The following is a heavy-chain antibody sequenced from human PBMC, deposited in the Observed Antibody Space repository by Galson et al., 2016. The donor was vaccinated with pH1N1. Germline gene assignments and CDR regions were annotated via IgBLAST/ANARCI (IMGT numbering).Heavy chain of an antibody. J-gene: IGHJ4*02. D-gene: IGHD2-21*02. V-gene: IGHV3-7*04. Sequence: SLRPSCAASGFAFSDYWMSWVRQTPGKGLEWVANIHQDGSEPYYLDSVKGRFTISRDNAKNSLFLQLNSLRADDTGVYYCARDLAFCGGDCPYYFDIWGQGTLVSVSS. CDR1: GFAFSDYW. CDR3: ARDLAFCGGDCPYYFDI. CDR2: IHQDGSEP.